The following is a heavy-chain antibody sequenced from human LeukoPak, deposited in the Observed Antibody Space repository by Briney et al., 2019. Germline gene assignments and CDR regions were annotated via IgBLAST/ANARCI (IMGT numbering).Heavy chain of an antibody. CDR2: INHSGST. CDR1: GGSISSGGYS. J-gene: IGHJ4*02. Sequence: PSQTLSLTCAVSGGSISSGGYSWSWIRQPPGKGLEWIGEINHSGSTNYNPSLKSRVTISVDTSKNQFSLKLSSVTAADTAVYYCATWSYDILTGYYMSFDYWGQGTLVTVSS. D-gene: IGHD3-9*01. CDR3: ATWSYDILTGYYMSFDY. V-gene: IGHV4-30-2*01.